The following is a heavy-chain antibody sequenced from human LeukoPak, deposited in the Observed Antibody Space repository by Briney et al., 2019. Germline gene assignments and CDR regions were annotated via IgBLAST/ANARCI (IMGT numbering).Heavy chain of an antibody. D-gene: IGHD6-19*01. CDR3: ARAKQWLVDNWFDP. CDR2: ISYDGSNK. Sequence: GGSLRLSCAASGFTFSSYAMHWVRQAPGKGLEWVAVISYDGSNKYHADSVKGRFTISRDNSKNTLYLQMNSLRAEDTAVYYCARAKQWLVDNWFDPWGQGTLVTVSS. CDR1: GFTFSSYA. V-gene: IGHV3-30-3*01. J-gene: IGHJ5*02.